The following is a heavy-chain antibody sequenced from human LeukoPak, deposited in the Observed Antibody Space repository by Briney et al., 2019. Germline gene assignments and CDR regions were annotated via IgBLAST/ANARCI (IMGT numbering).Heavy chain of an antibody. CDR3: ARTNPVDTAMAAFDY. V-gene: IGHV4-38-2*02. CDR2: IYNSGST. J-gene: IGHJ4*02. Sequence: SETLSLTCTVSGYSISSGYYWGWIRQPPGKGLEWIGSIYNSGSTNYNPSLKSRVTISVDKSKNQFSLNLSSVTAADTAVYYCARTNPVDTAMAAFDYWGQGTLVTVSS. D-gene: IGHD5-18*01. CDR1: GYSISSGYY.